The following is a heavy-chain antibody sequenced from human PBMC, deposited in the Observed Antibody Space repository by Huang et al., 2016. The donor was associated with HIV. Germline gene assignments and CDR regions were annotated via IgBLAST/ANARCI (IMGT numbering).Heavy chain of an antibody. D-gene: IGHD1-1*01. CDR3: AKGYSAVHYYMDV. CDR2: VSFDGSNK. Sequence: QVQLVESGGGVVQPGRSLRLSCAASGFYFRNFGMHWVRQAPGKGLEWVAGVSFDGSNKYYADSVKGRFTISRDNFENTLYLYMNSLRAEDTAVYYCAKGYSAVHYYMDVWGKGTTVTVSS. J-gene: IGHJ6*03. V-gene: IGHV3-30*18. CDR1: GFYFRNFG.